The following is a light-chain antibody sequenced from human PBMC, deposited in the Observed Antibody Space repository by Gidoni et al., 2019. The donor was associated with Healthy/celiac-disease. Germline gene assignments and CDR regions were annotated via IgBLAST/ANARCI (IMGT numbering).Light chain of an antibody. CDR2: GAS. CDR1: QSVSSN. V-gene: IGKV3-15*01. Sequence: EIVMTQSPATLSVSPGERATLSCRASQSVSSNLAWYQQKPGQAPRLRIYGASTRATGSPARFSGSGSGTEFTRTISSLQSEDFAVYYCQQYNNWPQTFGQGTKLEIK. CDR3: QQYNNWPQT. J-gene: IGKJ2*01.